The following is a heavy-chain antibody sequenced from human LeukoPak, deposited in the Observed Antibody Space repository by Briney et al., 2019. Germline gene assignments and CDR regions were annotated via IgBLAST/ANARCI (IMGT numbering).Heavy chain of an antibody. CDR1: GFTFDDYA. CDR3: AKGSSSSAGYNWFDP. Sequence: GRSLRLSCAASGFTFDDYAKHWVRQAPGKGLEWVSGISWNSGSIGYADSVKGRFTISRANAKNSLYLQMNSLRAEDVALYYCAKGSSSSAGYNWFDPWGQGTMVTVSS. D-gene: IGHD6-6*01. J-gene: IGHJ5*02. CDR2: ISWNSGSI. V-gene: IGHV3-9*03.